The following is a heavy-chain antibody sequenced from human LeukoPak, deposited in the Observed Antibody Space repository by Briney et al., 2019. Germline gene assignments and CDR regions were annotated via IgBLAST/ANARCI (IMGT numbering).Heavy chain of an antibody. CDR3: ARDSGAYCGGDCYASFDY. V-gene: IGHV4-30-4*08. Sequence: SETLSLTSTVSGGSISSGYYYWSRLLHPPGKGLDWIGYIYYSGSTHYNPSLKSRVTISVDTSKTQCSLKLRSVNATDTAVYYCARDSGAYCGGDCYASFDYWGQGTLVTVSS. CDR1: GGSISSGYYY. CDR2: IYYSGST. D-gene: IGHD2-21*01. J-gene: IGHJ4*02.